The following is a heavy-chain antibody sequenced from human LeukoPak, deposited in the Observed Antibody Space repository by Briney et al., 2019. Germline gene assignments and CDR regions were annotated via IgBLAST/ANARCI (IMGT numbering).Heavy chain of an antibody. CDR1: GFSFSSDS. CDR3: ARESEMLGYGDYGVDY. D-gene: IGHD4-17*01. J-gene: IGHJ4*02. CDR2: ISSSSSYI. Sequence: GGSLRLSCAASGFSFSSDSMNWVRQAPGKGLEWVSSISSSSSYIYYADSVKGRFTISRDNAKNSLYLQMNSLRAEDTAVYYCARESEMLGYGDYGVDYWGQGTLVTVSS. V-gene: IGHV3-21*01.